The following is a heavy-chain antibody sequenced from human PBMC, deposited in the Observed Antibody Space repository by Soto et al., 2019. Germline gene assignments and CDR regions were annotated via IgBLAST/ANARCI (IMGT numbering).Heavy chain of an antibody. V-gene: IGHV3-23*01. J-gene: IGHJ5*02. CDR3: VKRPDSSDRSGYPA. CDR2: ISGSGVSI. D-gene: IGHD3-3*01. Sequence: GGSLRLSCAASGFIFTDYAMTWVRQAPGKGLEWVSVISGSGVSIYYTDSVRGRFTISRDNSKNTLYLQMHSLRPEDTAVYFCVKRPDSSDRSGYPAWGQGIQVTSPQ. CDR1: GFIFTDYA.